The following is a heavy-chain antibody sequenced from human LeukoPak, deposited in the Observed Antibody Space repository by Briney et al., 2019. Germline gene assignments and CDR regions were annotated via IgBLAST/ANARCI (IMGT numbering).Heavy chain of an antibody. CDR2: ITPNSGGT. Sequence: ASVKVSCKASGYTFTGYYMHWVRQAPGQGLECMGWITPNSGGTNYAQKFQGRVTMTRDTSISTAYMELSRLRSDDTAVYYCARDGPYYDFWSGLYYFDYWGQGTLVTVSS. CDR1: GYTFTGYY. D-gene: IGHD3-3*01. J-gene: IGHJ4*02. CDR3: ARDGPYYDFWSGLYYFDY. V-gene: IGHV1-2*02.